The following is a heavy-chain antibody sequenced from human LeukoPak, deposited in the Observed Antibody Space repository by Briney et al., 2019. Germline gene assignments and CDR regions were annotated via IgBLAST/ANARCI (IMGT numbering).Heavy chain of an antibody. CDR3: ARAGSSSWYPLSFDI. Sequence: GGSLRLSCAASGFTFSSYWMSWVRQAPGKGLEWVGNIKQDGSEKYYVDSVKGRFTISRDNAKNSLYLQMNSLRAEDTAVYYCARAGSSSWYPLSFDIWGQGTMVTVSS. V-gene: IGHV3-7*01. J-gene: IGHJ3*02. D-gene: IGHD6-13*01. CDR1: GFTFSSYW. CDR2: IKQDGSEK.